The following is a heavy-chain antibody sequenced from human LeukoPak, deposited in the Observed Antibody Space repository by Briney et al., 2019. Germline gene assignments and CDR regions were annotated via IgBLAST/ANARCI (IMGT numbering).Heavy chain of an antibody. CDR2: MSGSGGST. V-gene: IGHV3-23*01. D-gene: IGHD3-10*01. Sequence: PGGSLRLSCAASGFTFSSYAMSWVRQAPGKGLEWVSGMSGSGGSTYYADSVKGRFTITRDNSKNTLYVQMSSLRAEDTAVYYCARGGRPDYWGQGTLVTVSS. J-gene: IGHJ4*02. CDR1: GFTFSSYA. CDR3: ARGGRPDY.